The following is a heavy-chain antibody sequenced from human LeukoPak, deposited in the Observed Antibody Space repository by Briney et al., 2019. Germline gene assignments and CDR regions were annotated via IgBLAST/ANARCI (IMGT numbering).Heavy chain of an antibody. V-gene: IGHV3-23*01. CDR1: GFTFSSYA. Sequence: GGSLRLSCAASGFTFSSYAMSWVRQAPGKGLEWVSAISGSGGSTYYADSVKGRFTISRDNSKNTLYLQMNSLRAEDTAVYYCAKGLTYYYDSSGYSQSPVFDYWGQGTLVTVSS. CDR3: AKGLTYYYDSSGYSQSPVFDY. D-gene: IGHD3-22*01. J-gene: IGHJ4*02. CDR2: ISGSGGST.